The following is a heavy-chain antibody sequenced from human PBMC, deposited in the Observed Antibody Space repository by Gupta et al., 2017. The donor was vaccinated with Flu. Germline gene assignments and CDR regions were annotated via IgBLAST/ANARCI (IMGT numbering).Heavy chain of an antibody. D-gene: IGHD5-24*01. CDR1: GYSFATYW. CDR3: ARRVEMATKLYWYFDF. Sequence: DVQLVQSGAEVKKPGESLKVSCECSGYSFATYWIAWVRQMPGKGLEWMGIIYPDDSDTRYSPSFQSQVTISVDKSSNTAYLQWNNLRASDTAMYYCARRVEMATKLYWYFDFWGRGTLVTVSS. CDR2: IYPDDSDT. J-gene: IGHJ2*01. V-gene: IGHV5-51*03.